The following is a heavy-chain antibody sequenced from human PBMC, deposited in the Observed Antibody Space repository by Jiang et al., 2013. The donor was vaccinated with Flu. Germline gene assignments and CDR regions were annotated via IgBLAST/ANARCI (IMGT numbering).Heavy chain of an antibody. V-gene: IGHV3-33*01. J-gene: IGHJ4*02. CDR2: IWYDGSNK. CDR3: ARVKMSGGDDRNIDY. CDR1: GFTFSSYG. D-gene: IGHD3-10*01. Sequence: QLLESGGGVVQPGRSLRLSCAASGFTFSSYGMHWVRQAPGKGLEWVAVIWYDGSNKYYADSVKGRFTISRDNSKNTLYLQMNSLRAEDTAVYYCARVKMSGGDDRNIDYWGQGTLVTVSS.